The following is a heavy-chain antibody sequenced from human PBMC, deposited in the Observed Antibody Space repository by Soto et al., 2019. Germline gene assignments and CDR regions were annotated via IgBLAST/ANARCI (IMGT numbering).Heavy chain of an antibody. J-gene: IGHJ6*02. CDR3: AKGRSYYYYYGVDV. CDR2: IIDSGGST. V-gene: IGHV3-23*01. Sequence: EVQLLESGGGLVQPGGSLRLSCAASGFTFSSCAMGWVRQAPGKGLEWVSDIIDSGGSTYYADSVKGRFTISRDNSKSTMYLQMNSLRAEATALYYCAKGRSYYYYYGVDVWGQGTTVTVSS. CDR1: GFTFSSCA.